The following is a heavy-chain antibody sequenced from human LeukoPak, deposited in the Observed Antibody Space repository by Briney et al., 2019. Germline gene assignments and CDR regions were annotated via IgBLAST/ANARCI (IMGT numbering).Heavy chain of an antibody. Sequence: GGSLRLSCAASGFTFSSYAMHWVRQAPGKGLEWVAVISYDGSNKYYADSVKGRFTISRDNSKNTLYLQMNSLRAADTAVYYCARPMVRGSEYYYYGMDVWGKGTTVTVSS. V-gene: IGHV3-30*04. J-gene: IGHJ6*04. CDR3: ARPMVRGSEYYYYGMDV. CDR1: GFTFSSYA. D-gene: IGHD3-10*01. CDR2: ISYDGSNK.